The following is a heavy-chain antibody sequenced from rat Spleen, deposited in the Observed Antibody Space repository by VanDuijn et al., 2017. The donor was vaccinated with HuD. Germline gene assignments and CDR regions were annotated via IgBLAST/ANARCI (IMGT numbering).Heavy chain of an antibody. CDR1: GFTFSDYY. CDR3: TRPSYGYPFAY. D-gene: IGHD1-7*01. CDR2: ISYDGTGT. J-gene: IGHJ3*01. Sequence: EVQLVESDGGLVQPGRSLKLSCAASGFTFSDYYMAWVRQAPTKGLEWVATISYDGTGTYYRDSVKGRFTISRDNAESTLYLQMYSLRSEDTATYYCTRPSYGYPFAYWGQGTLVTVSS. V-gene: IGHV5-29*01.